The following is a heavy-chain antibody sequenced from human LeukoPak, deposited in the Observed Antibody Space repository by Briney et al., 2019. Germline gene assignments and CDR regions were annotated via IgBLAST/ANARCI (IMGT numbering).Heavy chain of an antibody. CDR2: ISGSGGST. Sequence: GGSLRLSCAASRFTFSSYAMSWVRQAPGKGLEWVSAISGSGGSTYYADSVKGRFTISRDNSKNTLYLQMNSLRAEDTAVYYCAKDDSSSWYALDYWGQGTLVTVSS. J-gene: IGHJ4*02. CDR1: RFTFSSYA. CDR3: AKDDSSSWYALDY. D-gene: IGHD6-13*01. V-gene: IGHV3-23*01.